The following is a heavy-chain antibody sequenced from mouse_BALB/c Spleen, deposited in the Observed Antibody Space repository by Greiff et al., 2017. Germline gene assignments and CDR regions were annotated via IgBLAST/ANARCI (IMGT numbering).Heavy chain of an antibody. CDR2: IDPENGNT. CDR1: GFNIKDYY. V-gene: IGHV14-1*02. Sequence: EVQLQQSGAELVRPGALVKLSCKASGFNIKDYYMHWVKQRPEQGLEWIGWIDPENGNTIYDPKFQGKASITADTSSNTAYLQLSSLTSEDTAVYYCARGRDYGNYGAYWGQGTLVTVSA. CDR3: ARGRDYGNYGAY. J-gene: IGHJ3*01. D-gene: IGHD2-1*01.